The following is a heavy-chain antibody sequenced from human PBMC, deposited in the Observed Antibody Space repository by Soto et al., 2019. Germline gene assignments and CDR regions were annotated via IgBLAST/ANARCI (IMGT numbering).Heavy chain of an antibody. J-gene: IGHJ6*02. Sequence: PSETLSLTCTVSGGSISSSSYYWGWIRQPPGKGLEWIGSIYYSGSTYYNPSLKSRVTISVDTSKNQFSLKLSSVTAADTAVYYCARDHYYYSSGYFYYYGMDVWGQGTTVTVSS. D-gene: IGHD3-22*01. CDR3: ARDHYYYSSGYFYYYGMDV. CDR2: IYYSGST. V-gene: IGHV4-39*01. CDR1: GGSISSSSYY.